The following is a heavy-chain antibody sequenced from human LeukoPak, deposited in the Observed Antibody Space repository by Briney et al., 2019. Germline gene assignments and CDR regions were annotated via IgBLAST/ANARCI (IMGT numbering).Heavy chain of an antibody. CDR2: INPNSGGT. CDR3: ARTGALSDYYDSSGYYSAFDP. D-gene: IGHD3-22*01. J-gene: IGHJ5*02. V-gene: IGHV1-2*02. CDR1: GYTFTSYG. Sequence: ASVKVSCKASGYTFTSYGISWVRQAPGQGLEWMGWINPNSGGTNYAQKFQGRVTMTRDTSISTAYMELSRLRSDDTAVYYCARTGALSDYYDSSGYYSAFDPWGQGTLVTVSS.